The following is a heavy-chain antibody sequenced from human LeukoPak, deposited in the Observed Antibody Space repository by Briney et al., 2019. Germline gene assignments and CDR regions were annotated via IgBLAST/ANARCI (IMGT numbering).Heavy chain of an antibody. CDR3: ARDSVRGVLYDY. V-gene: IGHV3-21*01. CDR1: GFTFSSYS. D-gene: IGHD3-10*01. Sequence: PGGSLRLSCAASGFTFSSYSMNWVRQAPGKGLEWVSSISSSSYIYYADSVKGRFTLSRDNAKNSLYLQMNSLRADDTAVYYCARDSVRGVLYDYWGQGTLVTVSS. J-gene: IGHJ4*02. CDR2: ISSSSYI.